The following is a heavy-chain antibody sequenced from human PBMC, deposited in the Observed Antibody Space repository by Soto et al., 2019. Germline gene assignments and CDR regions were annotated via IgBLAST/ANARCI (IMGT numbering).Heavy chain of an antibody. CDR2: IHYSGST. D-gene: IGHD6-13*01. CDR1: GGSVSSGRYY. V-gene: IGHV4-61*01. J-gene: IGHJ6*02. CDR3: ARSKYSTNWNHGIDV. Sequence: ETLSLTCTFSGGSVSSGRYYWSWIRQPPGKGLEWIGHIHYSGSTSYNPSLKSRVTISVDTSKNQFSLKLRSVTAADTAFYYCARSKYSTNWNHGIDVWGQGTTVTVSS.